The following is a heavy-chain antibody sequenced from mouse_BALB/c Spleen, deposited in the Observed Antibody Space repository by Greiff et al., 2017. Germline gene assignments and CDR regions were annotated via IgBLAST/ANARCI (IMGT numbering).Heavy chain of an antibody. CDR3: ARAPSSSSYYYAMDY. CDR2: IWAGGST. V-gene: IGHV2-9*02. Sequence: VKLQESGPGLVAPSQSLSITCTVSGFSLTSYGVHWVRQPPGKGLEWLGVIWAGGSTNYNSALMSRLSISKDNSKSQVFLKMNSLQTDDTAMYYCARAPSSSSYYYAMDYWGQGTSVTVSS. CDR1: GFSLTSYG. D-gene: IGHD1-1*01. J-gene: IGHJ4*01.